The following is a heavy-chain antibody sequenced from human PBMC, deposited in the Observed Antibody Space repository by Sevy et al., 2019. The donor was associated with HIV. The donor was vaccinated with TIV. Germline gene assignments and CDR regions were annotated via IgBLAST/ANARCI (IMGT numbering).Heavy chain of an antibody. J-gene: IGHJ4*02. V-gene: IGHV3-23*01. CDR3: AKDRDWLGEHYFDS. D-gene: IGHD3-16*01. CDR1: YFTFSAYA. Sequence: GGSLRLSCAASYFTFSAYAMSWVRQAPGKGLEWVSTISGSATGTSFADSVKGRFTISRDNSKNTLYLQMNSLRPEDTAFDYCAKDRDWLGEHYFDSWGQGTLVTVSS. CDR2: ISGSATGT.